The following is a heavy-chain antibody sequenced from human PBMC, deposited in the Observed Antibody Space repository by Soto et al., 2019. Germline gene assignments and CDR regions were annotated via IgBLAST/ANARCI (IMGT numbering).Heavy chain of an antibody. D-gene: IGHD2-15*01. CDR1: GGSISSYY. J-gene: IGHJ5*02. CDR2: IYYSGST. CDR3: ARLIDIVVVVAATLRGAWFDP. V-gene: IGHV4-59*01. Sequence: PSETLSLTCTVSGGSISSYYWSWIRQPPGKGLEWIGYIYYSGSTNYNPSLKSRVTISVDTSKNQFSLKLSSVTAADTAVYYCARLIDIVVVVAATLRGAWFDPWGQGTLVTVS.